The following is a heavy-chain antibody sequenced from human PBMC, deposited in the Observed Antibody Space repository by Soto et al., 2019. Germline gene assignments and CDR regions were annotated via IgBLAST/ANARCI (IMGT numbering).Heavy chain of an antibody. D-gene: IGHD6-19*01. Sequence: EVQLVESGGGLVQPGRSLRLSCAVSGFTFDDYAMHWVRQAPGQGLEWVSGISWNSGSMAYADSVKGRFTISRDNAKNSLYLQMNSLRAEDTALYYCAKARGSGWLDAFDIWGQGTMVTVSS. CDR2: ISWNSGSM. CDR1: GFTFDDYA. J-gene: IGHJ3*02. CDR3: AKARGSGWLDAFDI. V-gene: IGHV3-9*01.